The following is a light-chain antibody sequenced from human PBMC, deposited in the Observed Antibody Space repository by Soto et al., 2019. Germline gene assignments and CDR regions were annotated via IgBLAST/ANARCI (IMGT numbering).Light chain of an antibody. CDR2: DAS. J-gene: IGKJ4*01. Sequence: NNMTQSPSTLSASVGDRVTIPCRASESISSWLAWYQQKPGKAPKLLIYDASSLESGVPSRFSGSGSGTEFTLTISSLQPDDFATYYCQQYNSYPLTFGGGTKVDNK. V-gene: IGKV1-5*01. CDR3: QQYNSYPLT. CDR1: ESISSW.